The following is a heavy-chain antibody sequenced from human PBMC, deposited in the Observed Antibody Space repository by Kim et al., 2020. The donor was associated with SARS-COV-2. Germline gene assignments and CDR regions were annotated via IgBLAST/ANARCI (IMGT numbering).Heavy chain of an antibody. Sequence: GGSLRLSCAASGFTFSSYGMHWVRQAPGKGLEWVAVISYDGSNKYYADSVKGRFTISRDNSKNTLYLQMNSLRAEDTAVYYCARDQNDGGFGELFGYYFDYWGQGTLVTVSS. CDR2: ISYDGSNK. V-gene: IGHV3-33*05. D-gene: IGHD3-10*01. CDR3: ARDQNDGGFGELFGYYFDY. J-gene: IGHJ4*02. CDR1: GFTFSSYG.